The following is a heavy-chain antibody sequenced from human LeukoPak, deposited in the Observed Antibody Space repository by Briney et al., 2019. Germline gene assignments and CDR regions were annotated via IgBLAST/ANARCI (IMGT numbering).Heavy chain of an antibody. Sequence: PGESLRLSCAASGFTFSAYWMTWVRQAPGKGLAWVANIIEGGDVKYYVDSVKGRFTISRDNTKNSVYLEMKSLRADDTAVYYCARVGKNGWDFDHWGQGTLVTVSS. CDR3: ARVGKNGWDFDH. V-gene: IGHV3-7*01. CDR2: IIEGGDVK. CDR1: GFTFSAYW. J-gene: IGHJ4*02. D-gene: IGHD6-19*01.